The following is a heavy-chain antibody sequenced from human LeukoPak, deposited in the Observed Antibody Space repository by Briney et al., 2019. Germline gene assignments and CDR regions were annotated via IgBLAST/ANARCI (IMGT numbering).Heavy chain of an antibody. D-gene: IGHD4-11*01. Sequence: GGSLRLSCAASGFTFSSYSMNWVRQAPGKGLEWVSSISSSSSYIYYADSVKGRFTISRDNSKNTLYLQMNSLRAEDTAVYYCAKEVRETTYYMDVWGKGTTVTVSS. J-gene: IGHJ6*03. CDR2: ISSSSSYI. CDR3: AKEVRETTYYMDV. CDR1: GFTFSSYS. V-gene: IGHV3-21*04.